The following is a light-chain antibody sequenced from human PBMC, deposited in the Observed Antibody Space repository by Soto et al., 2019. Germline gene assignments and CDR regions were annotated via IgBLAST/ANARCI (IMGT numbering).Light chain of an antibody. CDR2: LGS. Sequence: DIVMTQSPLCLPVTPGEPASISCRSSQSLLQSNGYNYLDWYVQKPGQSPQLLIYLGSNRSSGVPYRFSGNGSGKNFTLKISRVEAEDVGVYYCMQALQTPWAFGQGTKVEIK. CDR3: MQALQTPWA. V-gene: IGKV2-28*01. J-gene: IGKJ1*01. CDR1: QSLLQSNGYNY.